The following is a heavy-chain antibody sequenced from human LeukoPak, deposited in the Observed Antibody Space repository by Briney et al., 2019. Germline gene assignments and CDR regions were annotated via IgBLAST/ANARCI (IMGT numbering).Heavy chain of an antibody. CDR3: ARAGRPPVMYDILTGPSPLDY. CDR1: GYTFTGYY. Sequence: ASVKVSCKASGYTFTGYYMHWVRQAPGQGLEWMGWINPNSGGTNYAQKFQGWVTMTRDTSISTAYMELSRLRSDDTAVYYCARAGRPPVMYDILTGPSPLDYWGQGILVTVSS. V-gene: IGHV1-2*04. J-gene: IGHJ4*02. D-gene: IGHD3-9*01. CDR2: INPNSGGT.